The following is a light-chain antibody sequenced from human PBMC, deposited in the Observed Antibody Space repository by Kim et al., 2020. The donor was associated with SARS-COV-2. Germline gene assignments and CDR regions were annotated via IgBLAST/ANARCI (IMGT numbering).Light chain of an antibody. J-gene: IGKJ1*01. CDR1: QSVSNY. CDR2: DAS. Sequence: SLSPGEGATLSCTVSQSVSNYLAWYQQKPGQAPRLLIYDASNRATGIPARFSGGGSGTDFSLTISSLEPEDFAVYYCQQRDIWPWTFGQGTKLEI. CDR3: QQRDIWPWT. V-gene: IGKV3-11*01.